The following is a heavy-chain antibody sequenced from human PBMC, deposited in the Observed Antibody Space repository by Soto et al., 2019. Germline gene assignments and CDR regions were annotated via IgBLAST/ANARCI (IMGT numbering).Heavy chain of an antibody. CDR2: IFYSGST. D-gene: IGHD1-7*01. CDR1: GGSISSDDYY. J-gene: IGHJ4*02. V-gene: IGHV4-30-4*01. CDR3: ARGELRAYFDY. Sequence: PSETLSLTCTVSGGSISSDDYYWSWIRQPPGKGLEWFGYIFYSGSTHYNPSLKSRVTISVDKSKNQFSLKLSSVTAADTAVYYCARGELRAYFDYWGQGTLVTVSS.